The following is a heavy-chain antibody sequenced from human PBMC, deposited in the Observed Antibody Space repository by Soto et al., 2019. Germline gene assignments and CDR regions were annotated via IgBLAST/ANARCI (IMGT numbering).Heavy chain of an antibody. CDR1: GGSISSYY. Sequence: PSETLSLTCTVSGGSISSYYWIWIRQPPGKGLEWIGYIYYSGSTNYNPSLKNRVTISVDTSKDQFSLKLSSVTAADTAVYFCARSAAGTLWDYWGQGTLLTVSS. CDR3: ARSAAGTLWDY. V-gene: IGHV4-59*08. CDR2: IYYSGST. D-gene: IGHD6-13*01. J-gene: IGHJ4*02.